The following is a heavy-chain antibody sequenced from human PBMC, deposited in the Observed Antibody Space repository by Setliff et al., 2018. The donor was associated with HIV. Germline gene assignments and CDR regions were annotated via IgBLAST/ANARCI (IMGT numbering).Heavy chain of an antibody. CDR2: IYVGDSDV. CDR3: ARLADTSAYYFDF. Sequence: PGESLKISCAGSGFNMAAYWIAWVRQVPGEGLEWMGIIYVGDSDVRYGPSFQGQVTISADNSISTAYLEWSSLKASDTAIYYCARLADTSAYYFDFWGQGTPVTVSS. CDR1: GFNMAAYW. J-gene: IGHJ4*02. D-gene: IGHD3-10*01. V-gene: IGHV5-51*01.